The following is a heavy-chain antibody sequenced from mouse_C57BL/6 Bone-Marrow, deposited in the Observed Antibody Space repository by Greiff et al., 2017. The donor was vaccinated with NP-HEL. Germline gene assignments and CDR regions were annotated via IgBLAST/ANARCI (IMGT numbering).Heavy chain of an antibody. J-gene: IGHJ4*01. D-gene: IGHD1-1*01. CDR1: GYTFTDYN. Sequence: VQLQQSGPELVKPGASVKIPCKASGYTFTDYNMDWVKQSHGKSLEWIGDINPNNGGTIYNQKFKGKATLTVDKSSSTAYMELRSLTSEDTAVYYCARRLYYGSSYDAMDYWGQGTSVTVSS. V-gene: IGHV1-18*01. CDR2: INPNNGGT. CDR3: ARRLYYGSSYDAMDY.